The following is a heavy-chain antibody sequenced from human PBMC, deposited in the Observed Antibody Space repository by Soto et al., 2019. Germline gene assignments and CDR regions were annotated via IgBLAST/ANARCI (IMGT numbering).Heavy chain of an antibody. V-gene: IGHV3-23*01. D-gene: IGHD6-19*01. CDR3: ASRSSGWYFVY. CDR2: ISGSGGST. Sequence: GGSLRLSCAASGFTFSSYAMSWVRQAPGKGLEWVSIISGSGGSTYYADSVKGRFTISGDNSKNTLYLQMNSLRAEDTAVYYCASRSSGWYFVYWGQGTLVTVSS. J-gene: IGHJ4*02. CDR1: GFTFSSYA.